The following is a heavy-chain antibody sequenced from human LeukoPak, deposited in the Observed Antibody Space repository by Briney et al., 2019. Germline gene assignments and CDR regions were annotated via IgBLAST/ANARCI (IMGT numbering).Heavy chain of an antibody. CDR3: ARNWFDP. CDR1: GFTFSTYA. V-gene: IGHV3-23*01. Sequence: GGSLRLSCAASGFTFSTYAMNWVRQAPGKGLEWVSTISASGGSTYYADSVKGRFTISKDDSKNTLYLQMNSLRFEDTAMYYCARNWFDPWGQGTLVTVSS. J-gene: IGHJ5*02. CDR2: ISASGGST.